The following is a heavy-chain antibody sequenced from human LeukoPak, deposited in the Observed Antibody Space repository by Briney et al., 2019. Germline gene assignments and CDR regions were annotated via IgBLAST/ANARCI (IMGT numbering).Heavy chain of an antibody. CDR2: IKTSADGGAT. CDR1: GFTFSGTW. J-gene: IGHJ4*02. Sequence: GGSLRLSCAASGFTFSGTWMSWVRQAPGKGLEWVGLIKTSADGGATEYAAPVKGTFTMSRDDSKNTLYLQMNTLKPDDTAVYYCATTQSWLDYWGQGTLVTVSS. CDR3: ATTQSWLDY. V-gene: IGHV3-15*01. D-gene: IGHD3-22*01.